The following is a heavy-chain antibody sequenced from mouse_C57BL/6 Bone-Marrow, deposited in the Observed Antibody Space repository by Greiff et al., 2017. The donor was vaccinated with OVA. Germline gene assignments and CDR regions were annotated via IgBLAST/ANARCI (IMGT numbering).Heavy chain of an antibody. V-gene: IGHV5-6*01. D-gene: IGHD2-3*01. CDR2: ISSGGSYT. CDR3: ARRGDGYYGFAY. J-gene: IGHJ3*01. Sequence: EVQLVESGGDLVKPGGSLKLSCAASGFTFSSYGMSWVRQTPDKRLEWVATISSGGSYTYYPDSVKGRFTISRDNAKNTLYLQMSSLKSEDTAMYYCARRGDGYYGFAYWGQGTLVTVSA. CDR1: GFTFSSYG.